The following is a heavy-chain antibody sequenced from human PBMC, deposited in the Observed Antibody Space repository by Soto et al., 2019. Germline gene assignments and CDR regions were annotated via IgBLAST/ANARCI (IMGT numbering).Heavy chain of an antibody. CDR3: AKDRMIVDPLGFDS. V-gene: IGHV3-23*01. CDR1: GFTFRNYG. D-gene: IGHD3-22*01. Sequence: EVLLLESGGSVVQPGGSLRLSCAVSGFTFRNYGMSWVRQAPGKGLEWVSSISNTGGVTYYADSVKGRFTISRDNSKNVLNLQMNSLRADDSAVYYCAKDRMIVDPLGFDSWGQGTVVTVSS. J-gene: IGHJ3*01. CDR2: ISNTGGVT.